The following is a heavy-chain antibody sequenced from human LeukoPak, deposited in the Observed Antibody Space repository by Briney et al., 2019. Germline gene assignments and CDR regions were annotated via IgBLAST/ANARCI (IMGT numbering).Heavy chain of an antibody. V-gene: IGHV4-34*01. D-gene: IGHD3-22*01. J-gene: IGHJ1*01. CDR1: GGSFSGYY. CDR2: INHSGST. Sequence: PSETLSLTCAVYGGSFSGYYWSWIRQPPGKGLEWIGEINHSGSTNYNPSLKSRVTISVDTSKNQFSLKLSSVTAADTAVYYCARGSDYYDSSGYYHDEYFQHWGQVTLVTVSS. CDR3: ARGSDYYDSSGYYHDEYFQH.